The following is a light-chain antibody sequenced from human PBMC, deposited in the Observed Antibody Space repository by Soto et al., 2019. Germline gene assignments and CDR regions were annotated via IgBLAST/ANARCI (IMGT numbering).Light chain of an antibody. CDR3: QQHNNWPPVT. Sequence: EIVLTQSPGTLSLSPGERGTLSCRASQSASTSKLAWYQQRPGQAPRLLMYDASRRATGIPDRFSGSGSGTDFTLTISSLEPEDFAVYYCQQHNNWPPVTFGEGTKVEIK. CDR1: QSASTSK. V-gene: IGKV3D-20*02. CDR2: DAS. J-gene: IGKJ4*01.